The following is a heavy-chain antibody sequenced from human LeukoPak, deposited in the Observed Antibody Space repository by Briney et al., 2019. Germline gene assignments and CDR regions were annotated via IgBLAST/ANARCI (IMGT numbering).Heavy chain of an antibody. CDR3: ARRYSSSWYFDY. CDR1: GFIFDDYA. Sequence: GGSLRLSCAVSGFIFDDYAMHWVRQAPGKGLEWVSGITWGRDNLAYAASVKGRFTISRDNSKNTLYLQMNSLRAEDTAVYYCARRYSSSWYFDYWGQGTLVTVSS. CDR2: ITWGRDNL. J-gene: IGHJ4*02. V-gene: IGHV3-9*01. D-gene: IGHD6-13*01.